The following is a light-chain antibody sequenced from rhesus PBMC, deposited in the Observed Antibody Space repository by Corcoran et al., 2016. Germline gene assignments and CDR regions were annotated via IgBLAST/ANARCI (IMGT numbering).Light chain of an antibody. J-gene: IGKJ3*01. V-gene: IGKV4-1*01. CDR3: QQYYSSPLT. CDR1: QSLLYSSNNKNY. Sequence: IVMTQSPDSLAVSLGERVTINCKSSQSLLYSSNNKNYLAWYQQKPRQAPKLLSSWAATRAYGVPNRFSGSGSGTEFTLTISGLQAEDVAVYYCQQYYSSPLTFGPGTKLDIK. CDR2: WAA.